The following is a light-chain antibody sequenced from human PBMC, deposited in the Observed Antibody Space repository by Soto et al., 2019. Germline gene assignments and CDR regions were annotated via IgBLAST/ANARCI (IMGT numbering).Light chain of an antibody. CDR1: QSVSSN. CDR2: GAS. Sequence: EVLMTQSPATLSVSPGERVTLSCRASQSVSSNLAWYQQKPGQAPGLLIYGASTRATGTPARFSGFGSGTDFILTISSLQSEDLAVYYCQQYNNWPPWSFGQGTKVDIK. CDR3: QQYNNWPPWS. V-gene: IGKV3-15*01. J-gene: IGKJ1*01.